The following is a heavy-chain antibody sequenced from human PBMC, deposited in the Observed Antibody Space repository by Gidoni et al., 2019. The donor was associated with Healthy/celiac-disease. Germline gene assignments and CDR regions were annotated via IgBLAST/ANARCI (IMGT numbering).Heavy chain of an antibody. Sequence: QVQLVQSGAEVKKPGASVKVSCKASGYTFTGYYMHWVRQAPGQGLEWMGWINPNSGGTNYAQKFQGWVTMTRDTSISTAYMELSRLRSDDTAVYYCARAVGATSWEWLLTDYWGQGTLVTVSS. V-gene: IGHV1-2*04. CDR1: GYTFTGYY. J-gene: IGHJ4*02. CDR2: INPNSGGT. D-gene: IGHD1-26*01. CDR3: ARAVGATSWEWLLTDY.